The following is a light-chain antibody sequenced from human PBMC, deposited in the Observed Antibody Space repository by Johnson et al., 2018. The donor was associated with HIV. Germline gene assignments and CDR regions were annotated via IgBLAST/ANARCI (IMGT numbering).Light chain of an antibody. CDR2: ENN. Sequence: QSVLTQPPSVSAAPGQKVTISCSGSSSNIGNNYVSWYQQQPGTAPKLLIYENNKRPSGIPDRFSGAKYGTSATLVITGLQPGDESDSYCGTLDNSLSMGGVFGTGPKVTVL. CDR1: SSNIGNNY. J-gene: IGLJ1*01. CDR3: GTLDNSLSMGGV. V-gene: IGLV1-51*02.